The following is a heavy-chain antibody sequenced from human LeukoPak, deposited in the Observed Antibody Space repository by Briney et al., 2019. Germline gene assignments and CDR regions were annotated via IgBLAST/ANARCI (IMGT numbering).Heavy chain of an antibody. Sequence: PGGSLRLSCAASGFTFSSYAMSWVRQAPGTGPEWVSAISASDAGTYYSDSVKGRFTISRDNSKNTLYLQMSSLRAEDTAVYYCAKGRYTTSWYNFDYWGQGTLVTVSS. CDR1: GFTFSSYA. CDR2: ISASDAGT. D-gene: IGHD6-13*01. V-gene: IGHV3-23*01. J-gene: IGHJ4*02. CDR3: AKGRYTTSWYNFDY.